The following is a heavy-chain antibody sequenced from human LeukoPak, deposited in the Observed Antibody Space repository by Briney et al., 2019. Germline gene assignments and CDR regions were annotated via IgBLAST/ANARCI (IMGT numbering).Heavy chain of an antibody. D-gene: IGHD6-13*01. Sequence: GGSLRLSCAASGFTFDDYAMHWVRQAPGKGLEWVSGISWNSGSIGYADSVKGRFTISRDNAKNSLYLQMNSLRAEDTALYYCAKDIEDGSSWYFVYWGQGTLVTVSS. V-gene: IGHV3-9*01. CDR1: GFTFDDYA. J-gene: IGHJ4*02. CDR2: ISWNSGSI. CDR3: AKDIEDGSSWYFVY.